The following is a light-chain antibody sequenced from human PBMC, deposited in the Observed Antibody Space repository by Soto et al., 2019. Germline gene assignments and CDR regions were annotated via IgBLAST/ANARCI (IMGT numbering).Light chain of an antibody. J-gene: IGLJ1*01. V-gene: IGLV1-44*01. CDR1: SSNLGDNT. CDR3: AAWDASLDGYG. Sequence: QSVLTQPPSASGTPGQRVTISCSTSSSNLGDNTVNWYQQVPGTAPKLLIYSYDQRPSGVPDRFSGSKSGTSASLAIIGLQSEDEADYYCAAWDASLDGYGFGTGTKVTVL. CDR2: SYD.